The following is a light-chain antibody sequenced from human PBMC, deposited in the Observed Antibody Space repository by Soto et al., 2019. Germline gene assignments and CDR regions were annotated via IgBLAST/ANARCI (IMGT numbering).Light chain of an antibody. Sequence: EIVLPQSPATLSVSAGGTVTLSCRASQSIRTNVAWYQQIPGQAPRLLVYGASTRATGVPARFSGIGSGIEFTLTISSMQSEASAFYSCQQYFNWPLTWTFGPGTKVQIK. CDR2: GAS. V-gene: IGKV3-15*01. CDR1: QSIRTN. CDR3: QQYFNWPLTWT. J-gene: IGKJ3*01.